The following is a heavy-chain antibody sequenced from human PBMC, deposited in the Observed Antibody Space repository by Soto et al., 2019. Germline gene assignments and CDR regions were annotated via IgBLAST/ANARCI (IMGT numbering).Heavy chain of an antibody. CDR3: GRLQNFTHWCFDS. CDR2: THHSGYI. J-gene: IGHJ4*02. CDR1: RAPMTTYY. V-gene: IGHV4-4*09. D-gene: IGHD2-15*01. Sequence: SETLSLTCTVSRAPMTTYYWGWVRQAPGRGLEWIGFTHHSGYISYSPSLKSRVTLSVDPSKKQVSLKLTSVTAADTAVDYCGRLQNFTHWCFDSWGQGVLVTVSS.